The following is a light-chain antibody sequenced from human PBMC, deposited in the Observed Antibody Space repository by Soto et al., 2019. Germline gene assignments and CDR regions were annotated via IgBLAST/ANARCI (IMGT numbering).Light chain of an antibody. J-gene: IGKJ3*01. V-gene: IGKV1-5*03. CDR2: WAS. CDR1: QSMSTR. Sequence: DIHMTQSPATLSASVGDRVTITCRASQSMSTRLAWYQQKPGKAPKLLIYWASSLESGVPSRFSGSGSGTEFTLTISSLQPDDFATYYCQLYTTYSGTFGPGTKVDIK. CDR3: QLYTTYSGT.